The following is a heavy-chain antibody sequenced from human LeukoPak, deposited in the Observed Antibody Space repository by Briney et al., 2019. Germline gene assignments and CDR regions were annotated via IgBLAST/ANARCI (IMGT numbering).Heavy chain of an antibody. Sequence: ASVKVSCKASGYTFTSYAMHWVRQAPGQRLEWMGWINAGNGNTKYSQKFQGRVTITRDTSASTAYMELSSLRSEDTAVYYCARTPAYYYDSSGYSLWGQGTWSPSPQ. CDR1: GYTFTSYA. J-gene: IGHJ4*02. CDR3: ARTPAYYYDSSGYSL. V-gene: IGHV1-3*01. D-gene: IGHD3-22*01. CDR2: INAGNGNT.